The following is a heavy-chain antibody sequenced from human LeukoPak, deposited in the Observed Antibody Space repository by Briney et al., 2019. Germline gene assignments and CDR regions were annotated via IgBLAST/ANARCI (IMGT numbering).Heavy chain of an antibody. Sequence: SETLSLTCAVYGGSFSGYYWSWIRQPPGEGLEWIGEINHSGSTNYNPSLKSRVTISVDTSKNQFSLKLSSVTAADTAVYYCARGVVFDPWGQGTLVTVSS. D-gene: IGHD2-15*01. J-gene: IGHJ5*02. CDR1: GGSFSGYY. CDR2: INHSGST. V-gene: IGHV4-34*01. CDR3: ARGVVFDP.